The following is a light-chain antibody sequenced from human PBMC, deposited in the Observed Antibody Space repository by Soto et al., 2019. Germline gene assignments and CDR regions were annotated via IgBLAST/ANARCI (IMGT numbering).Light chain of an antibody. J-gene: IGKJ1*01. CDR3: QQYNTWLWT. CDR2: GAS. CDR1: QSVNAN. Sequence: EVVMTQSPATLSVSPGERATLSCRASQSVNANLDWYQQKRGQAPRLLIHGASNRATGIPARFSGSGFGTEFILTISSLQSEDFAVYYCQQYNTWLWTFGQGTKVEI. V-gene: IGKV3-15*01.